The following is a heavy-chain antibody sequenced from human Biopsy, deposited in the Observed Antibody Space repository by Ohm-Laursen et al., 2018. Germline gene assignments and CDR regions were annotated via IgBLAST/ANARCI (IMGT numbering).Heavy chain of an antibody. D-gene: IGHD1-26*01. CDR2: IYYSGST. J-gene: IGHJ4*02. CDR1: GDSLSSGPDN. V-gene: IGHV4-61*03. CDR3: ARVGVGAPSIDYFDS. Sequence: SETLSLTCTVSGDSLSSGPDNWGWIRQPPGKGLEWIGYIYYSGSTNYNPSLKSRVTISVDRSKNHFSLELSSVTAADTAVYYCARVGVGAPSIDYFDSWGQGALVTVFS.